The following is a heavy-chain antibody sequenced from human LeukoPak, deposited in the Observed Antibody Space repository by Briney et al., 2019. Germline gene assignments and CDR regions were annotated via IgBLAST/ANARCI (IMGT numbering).Heavy chain of an antibody. J-gene: IGHJ3*01. CDR3: ARETLDALDL. CDR1: GFTFSPYS. Sequence: GRSLRLSCAASGFTFSPYSMHWVRQAPGKGLEWVAAISYDGSNKYYADSVKGRFSISRDNSKNTLYLQMKGLRAEDTALYYCARETLDALDLWGPGTLVTVSS. V-gene: IGHV3-30*04. CDR2: ISYDGSNK.